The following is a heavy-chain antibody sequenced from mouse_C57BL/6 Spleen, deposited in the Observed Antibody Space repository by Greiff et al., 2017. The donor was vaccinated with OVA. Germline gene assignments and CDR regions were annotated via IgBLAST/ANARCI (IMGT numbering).Heavy chain of an antibody. D-gene: IGHD3-3*01. Sequence: QVQLQQSGAELVKPGASVKLSCKASGYTFTSYWMQWVKQRPGQGLEWIGEIDPSDSYTNYNQKFKGKATLTVDTSSSTAYMQLSSLTSEDSAVYYCAPLGFDYWGQGTTLTVSS. CDR3: APLGFDY. CDR1: GYTFTSYW. V-gene: IGHV1-50*01. J-gene: IGHJ2*01. CDR2: IDPSDSYT.